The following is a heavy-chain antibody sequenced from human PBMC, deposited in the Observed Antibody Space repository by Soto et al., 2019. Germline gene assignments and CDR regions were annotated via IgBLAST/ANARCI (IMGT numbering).Heavy chain of an antibody. CDR3: ARGSPYGMDV. V-gene: IGHV3-74*01. Sequence: EVQLVESGGGLVQPGGSLRVSCAASGFTFGSYWMNWVRQAPGKGLVWVSRIDSDGSSTTYADSVKGRFTTSRDNAKNTLYLQMSSLRVEDTAVYYGARGSPYGMDVWGQGTTVTVSS. D-gene: IGHD1-26*01. CDR2: IDSDGSST. J-gene: IGHJ6*02. CDR1: GFTFGSYW.